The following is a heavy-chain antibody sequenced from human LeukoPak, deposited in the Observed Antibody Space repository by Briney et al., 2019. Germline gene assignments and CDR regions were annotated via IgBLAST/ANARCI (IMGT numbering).Heavy chain of an antibody. CDR3: ASLYSSSSGPFDY. D-gene: IGHD6-6*01. V-gene: IGHV3-30*01. CDR1: GFTFSSYA. J-gene: IGHJ4*02. Sequence: PGGSLRLSCAASGFTFSSYAMHWVRQAPGKGLEWGAVISYDGSNKYYADSVKGRFTISRDNSKNTLYLQMNSLRAEDTAVYYCASLYSSSSGPFDYWGQGTLVTVSS. CDR2: ISYDGSNK.